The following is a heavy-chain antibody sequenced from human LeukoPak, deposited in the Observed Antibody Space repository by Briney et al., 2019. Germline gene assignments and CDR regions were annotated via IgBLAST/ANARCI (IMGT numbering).Heavy chain of an antibody. CDR1: GFDFEDYA. Sequence: GRSLRLSCAASGFDFEDYAIHWVRQVPGKDLEWVSGISWNSGAKAYADSVRGRFTISRDNAKNSLYLQMNSLRGEDTALYYCAKARLMAAPFYYYGMDVWGPGTTVTVSS. D-gene: IGHD5-24*01. CDR2: ISWNSGAK. CDR3: AKARLMAAPFYYYGMDV. V-gene: IGHV3-9*01. J-gene: IGHJ6*02.